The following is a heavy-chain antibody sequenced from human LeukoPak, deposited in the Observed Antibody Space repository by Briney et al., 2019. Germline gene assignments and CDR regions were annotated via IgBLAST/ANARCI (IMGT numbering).Heavy chain of an antibody. J-gene: IGHJ4*02. V-gene: IGHV3-33*01. CDR1: RFTFSNYG. CDR3: ARDPGRGYTYGYGFDY. D-gene: IGHD5-18*01. CDR2: IWYDGSNK. Sequence: GGSLRVSCAASRFTFSNYGLHWVRQAPGKGLEWVAVIWYDGSNKYYADSVKGRFTISRDNSKNTLYLQMNSLRAEDTAVYYCARDPGRGYTYGYGFDYWGQGTLVTVSS.